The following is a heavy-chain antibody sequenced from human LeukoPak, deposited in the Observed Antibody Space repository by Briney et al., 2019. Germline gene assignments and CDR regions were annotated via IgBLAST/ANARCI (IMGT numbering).Heavy chain of an antibody. CDR2: ISGSGGST. Sequence: QPGGSLRLSCAASGFTFDDYGMIWLRQAPGKARECVSPISGSGGSTYYADSVEARFTISRDNSKNTLYLQMNSVRAEDTAVYYCAKDGSRVVGLVLPAAFDIWGQGTMVTVSS. CDR1: GFTFDDYG. CDR3: AKDGSRVVGLVLPAAFDI. D-gene: IGHD2-15*01. J-gene: IGHJ3*02. V-gene: IGHV3-23*01.